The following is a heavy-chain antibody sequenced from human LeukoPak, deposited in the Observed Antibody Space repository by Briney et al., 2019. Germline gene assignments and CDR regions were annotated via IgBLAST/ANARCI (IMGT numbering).Heavy chain of an antibody. V-gene: IGHV1-2*04. CDR3: ARDKLRLGELSLYDY. CDR2: INPNSGDT. J-gene: IGHJ4*02. CDR1: GFSFTGHY. D-gene: IGHD3-16*02. Sequence: ASVKVSCKASGFSFTGHYMHWVRQAPGQGLEWMGCINPNSGDTKYEQKFQGWVTMTRDTSISTAYMELRRLRSDDTAVYYCARDKLRLGELSLYDYWGQGTLVTVSS.